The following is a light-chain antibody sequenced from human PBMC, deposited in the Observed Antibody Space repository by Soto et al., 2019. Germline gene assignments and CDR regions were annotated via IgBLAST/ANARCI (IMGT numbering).Light chain of an antibody. CDR3: SSYANSDTVI. J-gene: IGLJ2*01. V-gene: IGLV2-14*01. CDR2: DVS. CDR1: SSDVGTYNF. Sequence: QSVLTQPASVSGYPGQSITISCTGTSSDVGTYNFDSWYRQHPVKAPILIIFDVSSRPSGISNRFSGSKSGNTASLTIFGVHAEDEADYYCSSYANSDTVIFGGGTKLTVL.